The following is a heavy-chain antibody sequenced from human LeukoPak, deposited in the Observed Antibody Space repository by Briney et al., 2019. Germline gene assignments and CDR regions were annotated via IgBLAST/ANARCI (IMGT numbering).Heavy chain of an antibody. CDR2: IYHSGST. V-gene: IGHV4-38-2*02. Sequence: SETLSLTCTVSGYSISSGYSWGWIRQPPGKGLEWIGSIYHSGSTYYNPSLKSRVTISVDTSKNQFSLKLSSVTAADTAVYYCASINIAVAGTWGQGTLVTVSS. D-gene: IGHD6-19*01. J-gene: IGHJ5*02. CDR1: GYSISSGYS. CDR3: ASINIAVAGT.